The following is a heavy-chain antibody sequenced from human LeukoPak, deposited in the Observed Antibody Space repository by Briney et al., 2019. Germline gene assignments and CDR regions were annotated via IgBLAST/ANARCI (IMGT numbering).Heavy chain of an antibody. Sequence: SXXLSLTCTVCGGSISSSSYYWSWIRQPPGKGLEWIGYIYYSARTKYNLSLQSRVTISVDTSKNQLSLKLSSVTPADTAVYYCARGEYGLFDYWGQGTLVTVSS. CDR1: GGSISSSSYY. CDR2: IYYSART. V-gene: IGHV4-61*01. J-gene: IGHJ4*02. CDR3: ARGEYGLFDY. D-gene: IGHD2/OR15-2a*01.